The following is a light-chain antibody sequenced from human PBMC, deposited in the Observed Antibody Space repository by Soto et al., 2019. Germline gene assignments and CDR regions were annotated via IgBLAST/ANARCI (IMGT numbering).Light chain of an antibody. CDR3: QHRSQWTIT. Sequence: EIVLTQSPHTLSVSPGGRAALXCGASKSINSYFVGWYQKAAREATRLIFDGICKGATDIADWFGSRGSGEEFTLISRSVQHEDVANYCCQHRSQWTITFGQGTRLEIK. CDR2: GIC. J-gene: IGKJ5*01. V-gene: IGKV3D-20*02. CDR1: KSINSYF.